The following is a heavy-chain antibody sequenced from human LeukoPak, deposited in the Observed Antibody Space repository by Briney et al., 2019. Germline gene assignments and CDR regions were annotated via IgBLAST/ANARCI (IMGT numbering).Heavy chain of an antibody. CDR3: ARDYGRSRDYGMDV. D-gene: IGHD3-10*01. CDR1: GFTLSNYW. Sequence: GGSLRLSCAASGFTLSNYWMHWVRHAPGKGLVWVSRINADGSSASYADSVKGRFTISRDNAKNTLYLQMNSLRAEDTAMYYCARDYGRSRDYGMDVWGQGTTVTVSS. J-gene: IGHJ6*02. CDR2: INADGSSA. V-gene: IGHV3-74*01.